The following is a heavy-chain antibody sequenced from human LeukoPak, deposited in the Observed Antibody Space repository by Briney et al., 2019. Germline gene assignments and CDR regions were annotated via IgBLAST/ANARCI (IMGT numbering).Heavy chain of an antibody. Sequence: GASVKVSCKVSGYTLTELSMHWVRQAPGKGLEWMGGFDPEDGETIYAQKFQGRVTMTEDTSTDTAYMELSSLRSEDTAVYYCATGYYDSSGYYSPDYWGQGTLVTVSS. CDR1: GYTLTELS. V-gene: IGHV1-24*01. CDR2: FDPEDGET. CDR3: ATGYYDSSGYYSPDY. J-gene: IGHJ4*02. D-gene: IGHD3-22*01.